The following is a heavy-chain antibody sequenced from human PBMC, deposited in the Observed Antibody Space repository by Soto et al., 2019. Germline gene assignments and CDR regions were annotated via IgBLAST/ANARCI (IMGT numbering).Heavy chain of an antibody. V-gene: IGHV3-30*03. J-gene: IGHJ6*03. D-gene: IGHD6-13*01. Sequence: GGSLRLSCAASGFTFSSYGMHWVRQAPGKGLEWVAVISYDGSNKYYADSVKGRFTISRDNSKNTLYLQMNSLRAEDTAVYYCAFTHSSPRNYYYYYMDVWGKGTTVTVSS. CDR2: ISYDGSNK. CDR1: GFTFSSYG. CDR3: AFTHSSPRNYYYYYMDV.